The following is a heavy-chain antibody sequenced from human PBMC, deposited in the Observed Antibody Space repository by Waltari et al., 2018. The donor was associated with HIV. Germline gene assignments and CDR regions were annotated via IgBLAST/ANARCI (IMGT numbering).Heavy chain of an antibody. J-gene: IGHJ3*02. Sequence: QVQLQESGPGLVEPSQTLSLTCDVPGGSINNVGSYWSWILQHPGKGPEWIGYIYYSGRTYYNPSLKSRLTISIDTSKNQFSLKLTSVTAADTALYYCAREVATGTTVGVFDIWGQGTLVTVSS. CDR3: AREVATGTTVGVFDI. CDR2: IYYSGRT. CDR1: GGSINNVGSY. V-gene: IGHV4-31*11. D-gene: IGHD1-1*01.